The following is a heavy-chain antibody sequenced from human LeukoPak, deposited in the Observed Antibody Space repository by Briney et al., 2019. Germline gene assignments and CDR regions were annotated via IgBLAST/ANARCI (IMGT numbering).Heavy chain of an antibody. J-gene: IGHJ6*02. CDR2: INPTGGST. Sequence: ASVNVSCKASGYTFPIYFMHWVRQAPGQGLEWMGVINPTGGSTTYAQKFQGRVTMTRDTSTSTVYMELSSLRSDDTAVYYCARAPSPGLGVVMFYYGMDVWGQGTTVTVSS. V-gene: IGHV1-46*01. CDR1: GYTFPIYF. CDR3: ARAPSPGLGVVMFYYGMDV. D-gene: IGHD3-3*01.